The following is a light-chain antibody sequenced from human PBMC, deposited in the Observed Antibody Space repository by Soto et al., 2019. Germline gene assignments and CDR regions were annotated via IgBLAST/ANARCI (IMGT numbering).Light chain of an antibody. CDR1: SSNIGNNY. CDR2: ENN. Sequence: VLTQPPAVSAAPGQKGTISCSGSSSNIGNNYVSWYQQLPGTAPKLLIYENNKRPSGIPDRFSGSKSGTSATLGITGLQTGDEADYYCGTWDSSLSRGVFGTGTKVTVL. J-gene: IGLJ1*01. V-gene: IGLV1-51*02. CDR3: GTWDSSLSRGV.